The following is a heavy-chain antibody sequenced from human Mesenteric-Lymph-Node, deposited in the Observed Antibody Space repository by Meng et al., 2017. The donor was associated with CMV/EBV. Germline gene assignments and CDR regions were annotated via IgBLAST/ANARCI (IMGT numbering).Heavy chain of an antibody. J-gene: IGHJ4*02. V-gene: IGHV4-59*01. CDR2: IYYSGST. Sequence: SETLSLTCTVSGGSISSYYWSWIRQPPGKGLEWIGYIYYSGSTNYNPSLKSRVTISVDTSKNQFSLKLSSVTAADTAVYYCARERDTAMGYYFDYWGQGTLVTVSS. CDR1: GGSISSYY. D-gene: IGHD5-18*01. CDR3: ARERDTAMGYYFDY.